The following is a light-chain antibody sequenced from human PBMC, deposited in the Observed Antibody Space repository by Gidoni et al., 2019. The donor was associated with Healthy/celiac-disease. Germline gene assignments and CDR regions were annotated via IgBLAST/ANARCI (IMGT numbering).Light chain of an antibody. J-gene: IGKJ1*01. V-gene: IGKV4-1*01. CDR2: WAS. Sequence: DIVMTQSPDSLAVSLGERATINCKSSQSVFYSSNNKHYFAWDQQKPGQPPKLLIYWASTREAGVPDRFSGSGSGTDFTLTSSSLQAEDVAVYYCQQYYSTPVTFGQGTKVEIK. CDR1: QSVFYSSNNKHY. CDR3: QQYYSTPVT.